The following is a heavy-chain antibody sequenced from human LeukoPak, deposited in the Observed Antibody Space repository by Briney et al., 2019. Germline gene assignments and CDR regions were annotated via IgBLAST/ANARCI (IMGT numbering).Heavy chain of an antibody. J-gene: IGHJ4*02. CDR1: GFPFSRYS. CDR2: VGSGGSTI. Sequence: GGSLRLSCAASGFPFSRYSMNWVRQAPGKGLEWVSYVGSGGSTIYYADAVKGRFTISRDNAKNSLYLQMNSLRAEDTAVYYCARSSLGAAAGTCGYWGQGTLVTVSS. V-gene: IGHV3-48*04. D-gene: IGHD6-13*01. CDR3: ARSSLGAAAGTCGY.